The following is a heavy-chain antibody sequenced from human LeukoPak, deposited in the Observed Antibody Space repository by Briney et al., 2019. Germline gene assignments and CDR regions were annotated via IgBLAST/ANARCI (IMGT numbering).Heavy chain of an antibody. CDR3: ARVQGKYYYDSSGYPSDAFDI. CDR1: GGSISSYY. Sequence: SETLSLTCTVSGGSISSYYWSWIRQPAGKGLEWIGRIYTSGSTNYNPSLKSRVTISVDTSKNQFSLKLSSVTAADTAVYYCARVQGKYYYDSSGYPSDAFDIWGQGTMVTVSS. CDR2: IYTSGST. J-gene: IGHJ3*02. D-gene: IGHD3-22*01. V-gene: IGHV4-4*07.